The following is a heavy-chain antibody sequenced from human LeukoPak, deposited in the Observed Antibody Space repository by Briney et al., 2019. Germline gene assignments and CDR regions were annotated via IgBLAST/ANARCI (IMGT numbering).Heavy chain of an antibody. CDR1: GYTFTGYY. Sequence: ASVKVSCKASGYTFTGYYMHWVRQAPGQGLEWMGWIDPNSGGTNYAQKFQGRVTMTRDTSISTAYMELSRLRSDDTAVYYCARGPEVPAAIKGIWFDPWGQATLVTVSS. D-gene: IGHD2-2*02. CDR2: IDPNSGGT. V-gene: IGHV1-2*02. CDR3: ARGPEVPAAIKGIWFDP. J-gene: IGHJ5*02.